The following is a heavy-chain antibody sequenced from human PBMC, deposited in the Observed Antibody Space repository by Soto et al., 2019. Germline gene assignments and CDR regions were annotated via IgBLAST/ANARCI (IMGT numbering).Heavy chain of an antibody. CDR2: IHHSGST. CDR3: AGKNYYDTLRWFDP. V-gene: IGHV4-4*02. J-gene: IGHJ5*02. Sequence: PSETLSLTCAVSGGSISSSNWWSWVRQPPGKGLEWIGEIHHSGSTNYNPSLKSRVTISVDKSKNQFSLKLSSVTAADTAVYYCAGKNYYDTLRWFDPWGQGTLVTVSS. CDR1: GGSISSSNW. D-gene: IGHD3-22*01.